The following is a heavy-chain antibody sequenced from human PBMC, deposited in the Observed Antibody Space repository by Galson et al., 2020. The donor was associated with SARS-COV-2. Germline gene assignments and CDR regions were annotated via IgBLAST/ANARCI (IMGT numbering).Heavy chain of an antibody. CDR3: AKINTIFWFGEGRGAMDS. Sequence: GGSLRLSCAASGFSFNNYPMHWVRQPPGRGLEWLAVISYEGSKNYYADSLRGRFTISRDFSTDTLYLQMSSLTVEDSAIYYCAKINTIFWFGEGRGAMDSWGQGTRVTVTS. CDR1: GFSFNNYP. CDR2: ISYEGSKN. J-gene: IGHJ4*02. D-gene: IGHD3-10*01. V-gene: IGHV3-30*04.